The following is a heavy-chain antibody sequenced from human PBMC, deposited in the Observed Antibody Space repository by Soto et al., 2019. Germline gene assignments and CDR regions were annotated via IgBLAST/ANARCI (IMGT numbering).Heavy chain of an antibody. Sequence: ASVKVSCKASGYNFTNYDINWVRQATGQGLEWMGWMNPNSGNAGYAQRFQGRVTMTRDSSISTAYMELSSLRSEDSAVYFCARGPMDKRWYRTEYFFDYWGQGTLVTVSS. D-gene: IGHD6-13*01. CDR3: ARGPMDKRWYRTEYFFDY. V-gene: IGHV1-8*01. CDR1: GYNFTNYD. CDR2: MNPNSGNA. J-gene: IGHJ4*02.